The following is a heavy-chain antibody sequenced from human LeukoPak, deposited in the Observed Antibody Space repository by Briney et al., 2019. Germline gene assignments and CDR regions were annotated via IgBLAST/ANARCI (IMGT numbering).Heavy chain of an antibody. CDR3: ARGHFIGIAAAGSFDP. V-gene: IGHV1-69*05. CDR1: GGTFSSHA. D-gene: IGHD6-13*01. CDR2: IIPIFGTA. Sequence: GASVKVSCKASGGTFSSHAISWVRQAPGQGLEWMGGIIPIFGTANYAQKFQGRVTITTDESTSTAYMELSSLRSEDTAVYYCARGHFIGIAAAGSFDPWGQGTLVTVSS. J-gene: IGHJ5*02.